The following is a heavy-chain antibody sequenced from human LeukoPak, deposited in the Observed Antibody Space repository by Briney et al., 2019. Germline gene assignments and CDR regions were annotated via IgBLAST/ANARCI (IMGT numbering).Heavy chain of an antibody. CDR2: ISYDGSNK. CDR1: GFTFSSYA. D-gene: IGHD3-3*01. Sequence: QPGGSLRLSCAASGFTFSSYAMHWVRQAPGKGLEWVAVISYDGSNKYYADSVKGRFTISRDNSKNTLYLQMNSLRAEDTAVYYCARDRGAGVVIDDAFDIWGQGTMVTVSS. V-gene: IGHV3-30-3*01. J-gene: IGHJ3*02. CDR3: ARDRGAGVVIDDAFDI.